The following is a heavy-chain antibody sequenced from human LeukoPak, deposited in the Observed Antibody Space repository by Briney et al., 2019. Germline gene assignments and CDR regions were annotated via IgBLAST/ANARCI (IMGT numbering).Heavy chain of an antibody. V-gene: IGHV5-51*01. Sequence: GESLKISCKGSGYSFTTYWIGWVRQMPGKGLQWVGIIYPGDSDTRYSPSFQGQVTISADKSITTAYLQWKSLKASDTVMYYCARRNNNGHFDFWGQGTLLTVSS. CDR1: GYSFTTYW. J-gene: IGHJ4*02. CDR2: IYPGDSDT. D-gene: IGHD2-8*01. CDR3: ARRNNNGHFDF.